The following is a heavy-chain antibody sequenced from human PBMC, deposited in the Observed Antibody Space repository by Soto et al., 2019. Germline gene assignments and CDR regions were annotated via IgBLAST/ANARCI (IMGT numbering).Heavy chain of an antibody. CDR1: GFTFSSYA. CDR3: AKGVPGIAVAGTGYFQH. D-gene: IGHD6-19*01. V-gene: IGHV3-64*01. CDR2: ISSNGGST. J-gene: IGHJ1*01. Sequence: GGSLRLSCAASGFTFSSYAMHWVRQAPGKGLEYVSAISSNGGSTYYANSVKGRFTISRDNSKNTLYLQMGSLRAEDMAVYYCAKGVPGIAVAGTGYFQHWGQGTLVTVS.